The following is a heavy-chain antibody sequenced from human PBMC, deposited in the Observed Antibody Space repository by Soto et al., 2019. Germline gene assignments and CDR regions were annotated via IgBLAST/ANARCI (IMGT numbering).Heavy chain of an antibody. J-gene: IGHJ4*02. CDR1: GCSINNHY. CDR3: ARANWDSEY. CDR2: FYYTGGN. D-gene: IGHD7-27*01. V-gene: IGHV4-59*11. Sequence: QVHLQESGPGLVKPSETLSLTCTVSGCSINNHYWSWIRQHPGKGLEWIGYFYYTGGNNYNPSLESGATLSVDTSKNRVSLNLTSLNAADTAIYYWARANWDSEYWGQGTLVTVSS.